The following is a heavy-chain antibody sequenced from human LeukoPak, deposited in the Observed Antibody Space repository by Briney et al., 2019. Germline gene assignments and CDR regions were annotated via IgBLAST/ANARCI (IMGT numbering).Heavy chain of an antibody. CDR2: IYYSGST. J-gene: IGHJ4*02. D-gene: IGHD3-3*01. V-gene: IGHV4-30-4*01. Sequence: SETLSLTCTVSGGSISSGDYYWSWIRQPPGKGLEWIGYIYYSGSTYYNPSLKSRVTISVDTSKNQFSLKLSSVAAADTAVYYCAREGYDFWSGYYDYWGQGTLVTVSS. CDR3: AREGYDFWSGYYDY. CDR1: GGSISSGDYY.